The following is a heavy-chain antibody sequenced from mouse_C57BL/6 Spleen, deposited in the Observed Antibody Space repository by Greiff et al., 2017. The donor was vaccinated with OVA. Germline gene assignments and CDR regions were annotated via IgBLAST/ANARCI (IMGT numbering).Heavy chain of an antibody. Sequence: QVQLQQPGAELVMPGASVKLSCKASGYTFTSYWMHWVKQRPGQGLEWIGEIDPSDSYTNYNQKFKGKSTLTVDKSSSTAYMQLSSLTSEDSAVYYCARRASSGWGYYCDYWGQGTTLTVSS. D-gene: IGHD3-2*02. CDR1: GYTFTSYW. J-gene: IGHJ2*01. CDR2: IDPSDSYT. V-gene: IGHV1-69*01. CDR3: ARRASSGWGYYCDY.